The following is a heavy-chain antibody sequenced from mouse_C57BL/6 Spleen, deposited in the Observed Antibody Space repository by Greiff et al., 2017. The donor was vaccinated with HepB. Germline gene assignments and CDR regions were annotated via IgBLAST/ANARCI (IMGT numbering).Heavy chain of an antibody. CDR1: GFTFSDYY. J-gene: IGHJ4*01. CDR3: ARGGSSHLYAMDY. D-gene: IGHD1-1*01. V-gene: IGHV5-12*01. CDR2: ISNGGGST. Sequence: DVKLVESGGGLVQPGGSLKLSCAASGFTFSDYYMYWVRQTPEKRLEWVAYISNGGGSTYYPDTVKGRFTISRDNAKNTLYLQMSRLKSEDTAMYYCARGGSSHLYAMDYWGQGTSVTVSS.